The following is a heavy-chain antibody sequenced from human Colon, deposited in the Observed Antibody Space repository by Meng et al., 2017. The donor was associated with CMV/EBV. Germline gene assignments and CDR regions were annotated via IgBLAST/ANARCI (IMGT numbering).Heavy chain of an antibody. Sequence: GGSLRLSCEGSGFPFNSHSMNWVRQAPGKGLEWISYISSSGKDEYYADSVKGRFTISRDNSKNTLFLQMNSLRPDDTAVYSCARGRGFDSSGYYPRDSFDIWGQGTMVTVSS. J-gene: IGHJ3*02. CDR1: GFPFNSHS. CDR3: ARGRGFDSSGYYPRDSFDI. D-gene: IGHD3-22*01. V-gene: IGHV3-21*05. CDR2: ISSSGKDE.